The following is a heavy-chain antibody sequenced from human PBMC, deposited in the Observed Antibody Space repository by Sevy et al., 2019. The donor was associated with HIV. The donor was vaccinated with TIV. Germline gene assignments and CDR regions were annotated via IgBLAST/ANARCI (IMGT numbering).Heavy chain of an antibody. D-gene: IGHD4-17*01. Sequence: GGSLRLSCAASGFTFSRYEMNWVRRAPGKGLEWISHISNSGTAMYYSDSVRGRFTISRDNARRSLYLQMNSLRAEDTAVYYCARDLPPSATTVPHFDCWGQGTLVTVSS. CDR3: ARDLPPSATTVPHFDC. V-gene: IGHV3-48*03. J-gene: IGHJ4*02. CDR2: ISNSGTAM. CDR1: GFTFSRYE.